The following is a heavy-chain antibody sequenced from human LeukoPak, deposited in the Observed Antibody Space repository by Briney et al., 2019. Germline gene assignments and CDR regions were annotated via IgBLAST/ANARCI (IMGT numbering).Heavy chain of an antibody. D-gene: IGHD3/OR15-3a*01. Sequence: GGSLRLSCAVSGFTVSSKYMSWVRQAPGKELEWVAVIYSGGSTHYADSVKGRFTISRDNSKNTVFLQMNSLRAEDTAVYYCARADGTGGPYDYWGQGTLVTVYS. CDR3: ARADGTGGPYDY. V-gene: IGHV3-53*01. CDR1: GFTVSSKY. J-gene: IGHJ4*02. CDR2: IYSGGST.